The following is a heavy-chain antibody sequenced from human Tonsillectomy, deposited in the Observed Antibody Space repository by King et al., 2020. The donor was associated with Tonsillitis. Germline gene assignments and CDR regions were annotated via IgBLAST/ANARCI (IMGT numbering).Heavy chain of an antibody. Sequence: VQLVESGGGLVQPGGCLRLSCAASGFSFSNYWMSWVRQAPGQGLEWVAKIKEDGSDIYYVDSVKGRFTISRDNAKNSLYLQMNSLSADDTAVYYCVRDPFWGAIYDCGQGTLVTVSS. J-gene: IGHJ4*02. V-gene: IGHV3-7*01. D-gene: IGHD3-16*01. CDR3: VRDPFWGAIYD. CDR2: IKEDGSDI. CDR1: GFSFSNYW.